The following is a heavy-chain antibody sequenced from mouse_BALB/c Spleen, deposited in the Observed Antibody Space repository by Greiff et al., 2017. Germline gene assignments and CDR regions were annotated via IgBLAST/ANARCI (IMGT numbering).Heavy chain of an antibody. Sequence: QVQLQQSGAELVKPGAPVKLSCKASGYTFTSYWMNWVKQRPGRGLEWIGRIDPSDSETHYNQKFKDKATLTVDKSSSTAYIQLSSLTSEDSAVYYCARGDWYFDVWGAGTTVTVSS. V-gene: IGHV1-69*02. J-gene: IGHJ1*01. CDR3: ARGDWYFDV. CDR2: IDPSDSET. CDR1: GYTFTSYW.